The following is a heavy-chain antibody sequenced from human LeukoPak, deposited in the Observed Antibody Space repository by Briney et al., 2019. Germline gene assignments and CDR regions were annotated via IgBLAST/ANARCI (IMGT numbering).Heavy chain of an antibody. CDR1: RFTFSTYT. CDR3: ARDRTTVTTFDY. D-gene: IGHD4-17*01. Sequence: PGGSLRLSCAASRFTFSTYTMNWVRQAPGKGLEWVSSISSSSSYIYYADSVKGRFTISRDNAKNSLYLPMNTLRAEDTAVYYCARDRTTVTTFDYWGQGTLVTVSS. J-gene: IGHJ4*02. V-gene: IGHV3-21*01. CDR2: ISSSSSYI.